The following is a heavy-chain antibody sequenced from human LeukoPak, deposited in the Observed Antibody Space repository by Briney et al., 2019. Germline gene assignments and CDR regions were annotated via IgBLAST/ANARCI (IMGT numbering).Heavy chain of an antibody. J-gene: IGHJ6*03. D-gene: IGHD3-10*01. CDR3: ASVRRGFGDLSKYYSYYYMDV. Sequence: SETLSLTCTVSGGSISGSSYYWGWIRQPPGKGLEWIGNIYYSGSTYYNSSLKSRLTISVDTSKNQFSLKLSSVTAADTAVYYCASVRRGFGDLSKYYSYYYMDVWGKGTTVTISS. V-gene: IGHV4-39*01. CDR1: GGSISGSSYY. CDR2: IYYSGST.